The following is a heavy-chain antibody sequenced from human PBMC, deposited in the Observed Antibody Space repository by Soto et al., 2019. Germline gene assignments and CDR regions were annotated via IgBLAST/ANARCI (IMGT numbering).Heavy chain of an antibody. CDR3: GRDRGGLMTLVTSSWLDP. CDR1: GFNFRSYG. D-gene: IGHD4-17*01. V-gene: IGHV3-33*01. Sequence: QVQLVESGGGVVQPGTSLRLSCAASGFNFRSYGMQWVRQAPGKGLEWVAVIWYDGSNQYYADSVKGRFTISRDNSKNPLFLQMNSLRAEDTAMYYCGRDRGGLMTLVTSSWLDPWGQGTLVTVSS. CDR2: IWYDGSNQ. J-gene: IGHJ5*02.